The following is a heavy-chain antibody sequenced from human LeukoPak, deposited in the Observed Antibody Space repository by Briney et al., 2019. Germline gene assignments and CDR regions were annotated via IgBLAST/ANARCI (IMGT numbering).Heavy chain of an antibody. CDR2: ISAYNGNT. CDR3: ARDRSGIGPYYYMDV. J-gene: IGHJ6*03. V-gene: IGHV1-18*01. Sequence: ASVKVSCKASGYTFTSYGISWVRQAPGQGLEWMGWISAYNGNTNYAQKLQGRVTMTTDTSTSTAYMELRSLRSDDTAVYYCARDRSGIGPYYYMDVWGKGTTVTVCS. CDR1: GYTFTSYG. D-gene: IGHD3-10*01.